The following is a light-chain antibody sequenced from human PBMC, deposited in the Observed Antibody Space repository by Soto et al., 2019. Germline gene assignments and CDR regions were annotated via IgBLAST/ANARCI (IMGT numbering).Light chain of an antibody. CDR3: SSYTSSSTSE. CDR1: SSDVGGYNY. CDR2: DVS. J-gene: IGLJ2*01. V-gene: IGLV2-14*01. Sequence: QSALTQPASVSGSPGQSITISCTGTSSDVGGYNYVSWYQQHPGKAPKLMIYDVSNRPSGVSNRFSGSKSGNTASLTISGLQAEDEAEYYCSSYTSSSTSEFGGGTKLTVL.